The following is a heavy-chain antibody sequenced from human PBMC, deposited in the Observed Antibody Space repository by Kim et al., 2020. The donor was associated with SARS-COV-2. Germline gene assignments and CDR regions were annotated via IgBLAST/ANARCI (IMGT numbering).Heavy chain of an antibody. V-gene: IGHV1-3*01. D-gene: IGHD3-10*01. J-gene: IGHJ5*02. Sequence: ASVKVSCKASGYTFTSYAMHWVRQAPGQRLEWMGWINAGNGNTKYSQKFQGRVTITRDTSASTAYMELSSLRSEDTAVYYCARDQITMVRGVIIIEGWFDPWGQGTLVTVSS. CDR2: INAGNGNT. CDR3: ARDQITMVRGVIIIEGWFDP. CDR1: GYTFTSYA.